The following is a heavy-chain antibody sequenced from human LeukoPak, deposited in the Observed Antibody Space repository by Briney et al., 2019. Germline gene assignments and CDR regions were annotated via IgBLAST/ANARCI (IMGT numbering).Heavy chain of an antibody. CDR2: INHSGST. V-gene: IGHV4-34*01. CDR1: GGSISGYY. Sequence: SETLSLTCTVSGGSISGYYWSWIRQPPGKGLEWIGEINHSGSTNYNPSLKSRVTISVDTSKSQFSLKLSSVTAADTAVYYCARHHFVGYFDYWGQGTLVTVSS. D-gene: IGHD2-21*01. J-gene: IGHJ4*02. CDR3: ARHHFVGYFDY.